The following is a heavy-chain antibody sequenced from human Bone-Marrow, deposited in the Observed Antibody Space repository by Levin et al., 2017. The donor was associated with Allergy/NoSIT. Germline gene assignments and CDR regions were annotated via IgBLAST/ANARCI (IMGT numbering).Heavy chain of an antibody. CDR3: AKDGVAYNSRWDAFDI. D-gene: IGHD1-20*01. CDR2: IGGGGDT. J-gene: IGHJ3*02. CDR1: GFTFSDSA. V-gene: IGHV3-23*01. Sequence: LSLTCAASGFTFSDSAMSWVRQAPEKGPEWVSSIGGGGDTYYADSVKGRFTISRDNSKNTMYLQMDTLRADDTAVYSCAKDGVAYNSRWDAFDIWGQGTMVTVFS.